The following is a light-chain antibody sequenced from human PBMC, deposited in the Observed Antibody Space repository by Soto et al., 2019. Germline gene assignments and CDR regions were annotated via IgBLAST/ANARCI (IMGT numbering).Light chain of an antibody. CDR3: QQYNNWPPIGRT. CDR1: QSVSSN. Sequence: IVMTQSPATLSVSPGERATLSCRASQSVSSNLAWYQQKPGQAPRLLIYGASTRATGIPARFSGSGSGTEFSLTISSLQSENFAVYYCQQYNNWPPIGRTFGQGTKVEIK. J-gene: IGKJ1*01. CDR2: GAS. V-gene: IGKV3-15*01.